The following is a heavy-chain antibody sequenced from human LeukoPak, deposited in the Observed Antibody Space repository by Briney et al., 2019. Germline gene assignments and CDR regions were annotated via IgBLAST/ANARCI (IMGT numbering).Heavy chain of an antibody. CDR2: INHSGSA. CDR1: GGSFSGYY. CDR3: ARPQDGIVVVTADPQYSFDI. D-gene: IGHD2-2*01. Sequence: SETLSLTCAVYGGSFSGYYWSWIRQPPGKGLEWIGEINHSGSANYNPSLKSRVTISVDTSKNQFSLKPRSVHAGDPAVYYCARPQDGIVVVTADPQYSFDIWGQGTMVTVSS. J-gene: IGHJ3*02. V-gene: IGHV4-34*01.